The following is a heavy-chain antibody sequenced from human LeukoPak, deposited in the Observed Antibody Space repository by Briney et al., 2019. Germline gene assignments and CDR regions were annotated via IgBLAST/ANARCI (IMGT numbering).Heavy chain of an antibody. Sequence: PGASVKVSCKASGGTFSSYAISWVRQAPGQGLEWMGGIIPIFGTANYAQKFQGRVTITTDESTSTAYMELSSLRSEDTAVYYCAKNPRIEVPAATYFDYWGQGTLVTVSS. J-gene: IGHJ4*02. D-gene: IGHD2-2*01. CDR2: IIPIFGTA. CDR1: GGTFSSYA. V-gene: IGHV1-69*05. CDR3: AKNPRIEVPAATYFDY.